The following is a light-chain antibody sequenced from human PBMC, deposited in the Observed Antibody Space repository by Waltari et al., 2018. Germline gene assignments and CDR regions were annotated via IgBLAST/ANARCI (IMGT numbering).Light chain of an antibody. V-gene: IGLV2-23*01. CDR1: SSGVGNYGL. Sequence: QSALTQPASVSGSPGQSIPISCTGTSSGVGNYGLVSWYQHHPGRAPKLIIYGANERPSGVSNRFSGSKSGIAASLTISGLQAEDEADYYCCSYLGSNTWVFGGGTKLTVL. CDR3: CSYLGSNTWV. CDR2: GAN. J-gene: IGLJ2*01.